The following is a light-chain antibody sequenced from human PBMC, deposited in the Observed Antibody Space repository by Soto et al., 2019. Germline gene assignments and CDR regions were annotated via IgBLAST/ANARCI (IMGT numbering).Light chain of an antibody. CDR2: GAS. CDR1: QSVRTN. Sequence: ETVMTQSPATLSVSPGERVTLSCRASQSVRTNLVWYQQSPGQPPRLLIYGASDRVAGVPDRFSGSGSGTEFTLTISGLQSEDWAVYYCQQYNGWPRTFGKGTRLEIK. CDR3: QQYNGWPRT. J-gene: IGKJ2*01. V-gene: IGKV3-15*01.